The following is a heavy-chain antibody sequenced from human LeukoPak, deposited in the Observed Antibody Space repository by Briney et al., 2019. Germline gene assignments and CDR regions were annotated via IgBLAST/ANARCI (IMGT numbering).Heavy chain of an antibody. CDR2: IYYSGST. CDR1: GGSISSYY. J-gene: IGHJ3*02. Sequence: PSETLSLTCTVSGGSISSYYWSWIRQPPGKGLEWIGYIYYSGSTNYNPSPKSRVTISVHTSKNQFSLNLSSVTAADTAVYYCARRYRLGAFDIWGQGTMVTVSS. D-gene: IGHD3-16*02. V-gene: IGHV4-59*01. CDR3: ARRYRLGAFDI.